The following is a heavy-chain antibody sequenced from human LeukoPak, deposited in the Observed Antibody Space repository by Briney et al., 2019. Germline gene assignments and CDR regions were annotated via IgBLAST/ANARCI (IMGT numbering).Heavy chain of an antibody. D-gene: IGHD2-2*02. CDR3: ARDKRIVVVPAAIPDNWFDP. V-gene: IGHV3-7*01. J-gene: IGHJ5*02. CDR2: IKQDGSEK. Sequence: GGSLRLSCAASGFTFSSYWMSWVRQAPGKGLEWVANIKQDGSEKYYVDSVKGRFTISRDNAKNSLYLQMNSLRAEGTAVYYCARDKRIVVVPAAIPDNWFDPWGQGTLVTVSS. CDR1: GFTFSSYW.